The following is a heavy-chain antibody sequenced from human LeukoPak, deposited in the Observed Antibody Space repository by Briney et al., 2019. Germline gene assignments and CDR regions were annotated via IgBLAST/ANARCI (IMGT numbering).Heavy chain of an antibody. J-gene: IGHJ6*03. D-gene: IGHD2-2*01. V-gene: IGHV1-18*01. CDR2: ISAYNGNT. Sequence: GASVKVSCKASGYTFTSYGISWVRQAPGQGLEWMGWISAYNGNTNYVQKLQGRVNMTTDTSTSTAYMELRSLRSDDTAVYYCARDVPTVVVPAAMAYYYYYYMDVWGKGTTVTVSS. CDR1: GYTFTSYG. CDR3: ARDVPTVVVPAAMAYYYYYYMDV.